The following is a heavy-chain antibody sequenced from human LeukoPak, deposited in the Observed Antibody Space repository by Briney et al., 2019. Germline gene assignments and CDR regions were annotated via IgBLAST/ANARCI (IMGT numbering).Heavy chain of an antibody. Sequence: ASVKVSCKASGYTFTGYYMHWVRQAPGQGLEWMGWVNPNSGGTNYAQKFQGRVTMTRDTSISTAYMELSRLRSDDTAVYYCARGLSYYYDSSGQYYFDYWGQGTLVTVSS. CDR3: ARGLSYYYDSSGQYYFDY. J-gene: IGHJ4*02. CDR2: VNPNSGGT. CDR1: GYTFTGYY. D-gene: IGHD3-22*01. V-gene: IGHV1-2*02.